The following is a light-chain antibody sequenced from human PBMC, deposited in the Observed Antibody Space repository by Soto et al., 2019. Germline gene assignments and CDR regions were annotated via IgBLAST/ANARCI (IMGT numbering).Light chain of an antibody. CDR2: DVS. J-gene: IGLJ1*01. CDR3: CSYTSSRTLGV. Sequence: QSVLTQPASVSGSPGQSITISCTGTSSEVGGYNYVSWYQQHPGKAPKLMIYDVSNRPSGIYNRFSGSKSVNTASLTLPGLQDECGADYYCCSYTSSRTLGVVGTGSKLTV. CDR1: SSEVGGYNY. V-gene: IGLV2-14*01.